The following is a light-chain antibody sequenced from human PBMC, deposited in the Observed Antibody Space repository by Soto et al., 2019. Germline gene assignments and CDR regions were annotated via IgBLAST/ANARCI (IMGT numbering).Light chain of an antibody. CDR2: DAS. CDR3: QQRSNWPLT. CDR1: QSVSSY. V-gene: IGKV3-11*01. Sequence: EIVLTQSPATLSLSPGERATLSCMASQSVSSYLAWYQQKPGQAPSLLIYDASNRATGIPARFSGSGSGTDFTLTISSLEPEDVAVYYCQQRSNWPLTFGGGTKVEIK. J-gene: IGKJ4*01.